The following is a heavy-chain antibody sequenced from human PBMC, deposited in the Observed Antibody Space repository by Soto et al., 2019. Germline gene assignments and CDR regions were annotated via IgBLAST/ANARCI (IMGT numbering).Heavy chain of an antibody. CDR1: GGSISSYY. V-gene: IGHV4-59*01. CDR2: IYYSGST. D-gene: IGHD4-17*01. J-gene: IGHJ4*02. CDR3: ARVPYGDTDFDY. Sequence: SETLSLTCTVSGGSISSYYWSWIRQPPGKGLEWIGYIYYSGSTNYNPSLKSRVTISVDTSKNQFSLKLSSVTAADTAVYYCARVPYGDTDFDYWGQGTLVTVSS.